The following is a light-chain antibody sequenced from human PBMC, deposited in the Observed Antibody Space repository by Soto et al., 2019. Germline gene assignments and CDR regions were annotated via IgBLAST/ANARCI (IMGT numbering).Light chain of an antibody. Sequence: EIVLTQSPGTLSLSPGERATLSCRASQSVSSSYLAWCQQKPGQAPRLLIYGASSRATGIPDRFSGSGSGTGFTLTISRQQPEDVAVYYCQQYGSSPAFTFGGGTKVEIK. CDR3: QQYGSSPAFT. CDR1: QSVSSSY. V-gene: IGKV3-20*01. CDR2: GAS. J-gene: IGKJ4*01.